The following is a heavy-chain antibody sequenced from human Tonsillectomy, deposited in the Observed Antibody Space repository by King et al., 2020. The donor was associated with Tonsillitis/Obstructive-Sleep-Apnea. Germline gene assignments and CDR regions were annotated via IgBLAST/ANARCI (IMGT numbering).Heavy chain of an antibody. Sequence: GQLVQSGAELRKPGESLKISCEASGYNFTTYWIGWVRQMPGKGLEWMGIINPADSDTTYSPSFQGQLTISVDKSIATAYLQWSSLKASDTAMYYCARPDDNVWGSYRHPGAFHIWGQGTMVTVSS. D-gene: IGHD3-16*02. J-gene: IGHJ3*02. CDR1: GYNFTTYW. CDR3: ARPDDNVWGSYRHPGAFHI. CDR2: INPADSDT. V-gene: IGHV5-51*01.